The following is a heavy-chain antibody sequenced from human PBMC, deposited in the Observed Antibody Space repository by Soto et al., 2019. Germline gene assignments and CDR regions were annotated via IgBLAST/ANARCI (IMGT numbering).Heavy chain of an antibody. CDR1: GCTFTSHD. D-gene: IGHD6-19*01. Sequence: ASVKVSCKASGCTFTSHDINWVRQAPGQGLEWMGWINPNSGGTNYAQKFQGWVTMTRDTSISTAYMELSRLRSDDTAVYYCASSGWYGDYYYYGMDVWGQGTTVTVSS. J-gene: IGHJ6*02. CDR3: ASSGWYGDYYYYGMDV. CDR2: INPNSGGT. V-gene: IGHV1-2*04.